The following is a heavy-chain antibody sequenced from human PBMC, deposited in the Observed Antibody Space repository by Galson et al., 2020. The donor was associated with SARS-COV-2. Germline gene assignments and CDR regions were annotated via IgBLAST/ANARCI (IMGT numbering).Heavy chain of an antibody. Sequence: SETLSLTRPLSGGSIASISNDWGRLRDTPGQGLEWSGFTYYTETNYYNPCLTNQVTMSVDTSRNQFSLKLSSVTAADTAVYYCARHILTGYYSFYYFDFWGQGTLVTVSS. J-gene: IGHJ4*02. CDR2: TYYTETN. V-gene: IGHV4-39*01. CDR1: GGSIASISND. D-gene: IGHD3-9*01. CDR3: ARHILTGYYSFYYFDF.